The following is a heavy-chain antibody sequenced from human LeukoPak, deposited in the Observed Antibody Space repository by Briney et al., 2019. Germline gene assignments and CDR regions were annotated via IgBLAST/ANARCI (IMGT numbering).Heavy chain of an antibody. V-gene: IGHV1-69*13. J-gene: IGHJ4*02. Sequence: SVKVSCKASGGTFSSYAISWVRQAPGQGLEWMGGIIPIFGTANYAQKFQGRVTITADESTSTAYMELSSLRSEDTAMYYCARDRPDYGDDRNYFDYWGQGTLVTVSS. CDR1: GGTFSSYA. CDR2: IIPIFGTA. CDR3: ARDRPDYGDDRNYFDY. D-gene: IGHD4-17*01.